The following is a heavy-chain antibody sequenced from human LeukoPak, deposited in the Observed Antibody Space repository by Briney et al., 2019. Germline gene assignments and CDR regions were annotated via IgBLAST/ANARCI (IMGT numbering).Heavy chain of an antibody. J-gene: IGHJ6*03. CDR2: INQDGRDR. Sequence: PGGSLRLSCAASGFSFVYYCMSWVRQAPGKGLEWVASINQDGRDRYYVDSVEGRFTVSRDNAKNSLYLQMNTLRAEDTAVYYCARDVGHGDHYFYMDVWGKGTTVTVSS. D-gene: IGHD4-17*01. CDR1: GFSFVYYC. CDR3: ARDVGHGDHYFYMDV. V-gene: IGHV3-7*01.